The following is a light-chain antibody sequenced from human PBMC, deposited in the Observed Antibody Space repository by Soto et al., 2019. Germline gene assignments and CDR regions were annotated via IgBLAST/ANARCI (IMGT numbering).Light chain of an antibody. CDR2: GAS. Sequence: EIVMTQSPATLSVSTGERATVSCRASQSVSSNLAWYQQTPGQAPRLLIYGASTRATGIPARFSGSGSGTEFTLTLGSLQSEDFAVYYCQQYNNWPRTFGQGTKLEIK. V-gene: IGKV3-15*01. J-gene: IGKJ2*01. CDR1: QSVSSN. CDR3: QQYNNWPRT.